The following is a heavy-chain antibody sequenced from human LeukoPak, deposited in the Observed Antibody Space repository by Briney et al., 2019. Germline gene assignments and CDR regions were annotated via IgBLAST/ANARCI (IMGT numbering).Heavy chain of an antibody. CDR3: ARDGRYCTNYKWRGDAFDI. J-gene: IGHJ3*02. D-gene: IGHD2-8*01. Sequence: GGSLRLSCAASGFTFSSHWMTWVRQAPGKGLEWVANIKQDGSDKYYVDSMNGRFTISRDNAKNSLYLQMNSPRGENTAVYYCARDGRYCTNYKWRGDAFDIWGQGTMVTVSS. CDR1: GFTFSSHW. CDR2: IKQDGSDK. V-gene: IGHV3-7*01.